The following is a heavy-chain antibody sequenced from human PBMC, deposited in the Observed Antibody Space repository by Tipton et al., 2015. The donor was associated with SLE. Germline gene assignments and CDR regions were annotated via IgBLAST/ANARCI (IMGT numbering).Heavy chain of an antibody. V-gene: IGHV3-30*04. CDR1: GFTFSSYA. D-gene: IGHD3-3*01. CDR3: ARDTPITIFGVVRYYYGMDV. CDR2: ISYDGSNK. Sequence: SLRLSCAASGFTFSSYAMHWVRQAPGTGLEWVAVISYDGSNKYYADSVKGRFTISRDNFKNTLYLQMNSLRAEDTAVYHCARDTPITIFGVVRYYYGMDVWGQGTTVTVSS. J-gene: IGHJ6*02.